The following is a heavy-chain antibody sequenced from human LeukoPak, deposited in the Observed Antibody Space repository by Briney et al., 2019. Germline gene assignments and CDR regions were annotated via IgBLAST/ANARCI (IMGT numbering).Heavy chain of an antibody. Sequence: GGSLRLSCSASGLTVTNAWMNWVRQAPGKGLEWVSAISGSGGSTYYADSVKGRFTISRDNSKNTLYLQMNSLRAEDTAVYYCAKSGLSYSGSYWGADYWGQGTLVTVSS. CDR3: AKSGLSYSGSYWGADY. D-gene: IGHD1-26*01. V-gene: IGHV3-23*01. J-gene: IGHJ4*02. CDR1: GLTVTNAW. CDR2: ISGSGGST.